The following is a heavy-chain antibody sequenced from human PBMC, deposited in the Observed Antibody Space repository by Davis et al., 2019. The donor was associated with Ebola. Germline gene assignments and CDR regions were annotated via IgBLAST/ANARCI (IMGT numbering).Heavy chain of an antibody. J-gene: IGHJ4*02. CDR2: ISSSSSYI. V-gene: IGHV3-21*01. CDR3: AREGYCSGGSCYSENFDY. CDR1: GFTFSSYS. D-gene: IGHD2-15*01. Sequence: GESLKISCAASGFTFSSYSMNWVRQAPGKGLEWVSSISSSSSYIYYADSVKGRFTISRDNAKNSLYLQMNSLRAEDTAVYYCAREGYCSGGSCYSENFDYWGQGTLVTVSS.